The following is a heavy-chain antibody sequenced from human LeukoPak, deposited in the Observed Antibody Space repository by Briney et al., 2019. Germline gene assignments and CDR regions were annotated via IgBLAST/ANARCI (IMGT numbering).Heavy chain of an antibody. D-gene: IGHD4-17*01. V-gene: IGHV3-7*01. CDR2: INSDGSEK. CDR1: GFPFTSHW. CDR3: AILRDDYGDYGRGVVGY. J-gene: IGHJ4*02. Sequence: GGSLRLSCAASGFPFTSHWLSWFRQSPGRGLEWVAHINSDGSEKNYVDSVKGRFTISRDNARNSQFLQMNSLRAEDTAVYYCAILRDDYGDYGRGVVGYWGQGSLVIVSS.